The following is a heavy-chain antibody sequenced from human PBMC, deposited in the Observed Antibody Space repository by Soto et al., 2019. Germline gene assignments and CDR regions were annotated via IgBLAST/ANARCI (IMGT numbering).Heavy chain of an antibody. CDR3: ARWGNNKKLDY. CDR1: GFTFSSNG. V-gene: IGHV3-33*01. J-gene: IGHJ4*02. Sequence: LRLSCAASGFTFSSNGMHWARQAPGKGLEWVAVIWYDGSNKYYADSVEGRFTISRDNSKNTLYLQMNSLRAEDTAVYYCARWGNNKKLDYWGQGTLVTVSS. CDR2: IWYDGSNK. D-gene: IGHD3-16*01.